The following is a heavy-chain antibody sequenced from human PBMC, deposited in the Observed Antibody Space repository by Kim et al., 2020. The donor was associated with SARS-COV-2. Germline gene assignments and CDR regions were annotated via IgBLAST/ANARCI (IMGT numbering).Heavy chain of an antibody. D-gene: IGHD2-15*01. V-gene: IGHV3-30*02. CDR3: AKDEGWGLVWYFDQ. Sequence: YSDAAKGRFTISSDNSKNTLYLQMNSLEPEDRAVYYWAKDEGWGLVWYFDQWGQGTLVTVSS. J-gene: IGHJ4*02.